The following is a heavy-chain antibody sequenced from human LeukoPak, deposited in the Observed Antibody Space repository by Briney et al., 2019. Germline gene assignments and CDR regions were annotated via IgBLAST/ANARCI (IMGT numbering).Heavy chain of an antibody. Sequence: GGSLRLSCEASGLIFSNYAMNWVRQAPGKGLEWVSVMSGSGGSTYYADSVKGRFTSLRDNSKNTLYLQMNSLRAEDTAVYYCAKGTRITLSPFDYWGQGTLVTVSS. CDR3: AKGTRITLSPFDY. D-gene: IGHD3-10*01. CDR2: MSGSGGST. J-gene: IGHJ4*02. CDR1: GLIFSNYA. V-gene: IGHV3-23*01.